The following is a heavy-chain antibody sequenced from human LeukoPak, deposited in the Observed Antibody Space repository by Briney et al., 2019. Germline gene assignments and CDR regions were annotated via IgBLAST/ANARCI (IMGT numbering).Heavy chain of an antibody. CDR2: IRFDGSNE. D-gene: IGHD3-16*01. CDR3: AKVRWGSDNALDS. CDR1: GFTFSSYG. Sequence: GGSLRLSCAASGFTFSSYGMHWVRQAPGKGLEWVALIRFDGSNEYYADSVKGRITISRDNSMNTLYLQMNSLRAEDTAVYYCAKVRWGSDNALDSWGQGTLVTGSS. V-gene: IGHV3-30*02. J-gene: IGHJ4*02.